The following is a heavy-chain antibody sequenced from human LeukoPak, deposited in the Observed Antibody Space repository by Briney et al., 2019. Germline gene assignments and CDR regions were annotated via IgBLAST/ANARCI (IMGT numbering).Heavy chain of an antibody. J-gene: IGHJ4*02. Sequence: KPSETLSLTCAVYGGSFSGYYWSWIRQPPGKGLEWIGEINHSGSTNYNPSLKSRVTISVDTSKNQFSLKLSSVTAADTAVYYCARLPGDYCDSSGSQGDYWGQGTLVTVSS. CDR3: ARLPGDYCDSSGSQGDY. CDR1: GGSFSGYY. D-gene: IGHD3-22*01. V-gene: IGHV4-34*01. CDR2: INHSGST.